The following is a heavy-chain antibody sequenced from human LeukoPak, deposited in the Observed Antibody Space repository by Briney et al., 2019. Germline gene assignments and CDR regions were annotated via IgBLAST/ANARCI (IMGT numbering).Heavy chain of an antibody. D-gene: IGHD3-16*01. CDR3: ARYDNGAFDI. CDR1: GFTFSSYS. V-gene: IGHV3-53*01. CDR2: IYSGGST. J-gene: IGHJ3*02. Sequence: GGSLRLSCAASGFTFSSYSMNWVRQAPGKGLEWVSVIYSGGSTYYADSVKGRFTISRDNSKNTLYLQMNSLRAEDTAVYYCARYDNGAFDIWGQGTMVTVSS.